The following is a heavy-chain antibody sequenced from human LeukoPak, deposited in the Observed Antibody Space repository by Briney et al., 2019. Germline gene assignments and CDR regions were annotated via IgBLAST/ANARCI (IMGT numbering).Heavy chain of an antibody. CDR1: GDSVSSNSVA. J-gene: IGHJ4*02. V-gene: IGHV6-1*01. D-gene: IGHD2-2*01. CDR2: TYYRSQWYN. CDR3: ARGLHCSSFSCSFDY. Sequence: SQTLSLTCAISGDSVSSNSVAWNWIRQSPSRGLEWLGRTYYRSQWYNDYAVSVKSRITISPDTSKNQFSLQLISVTPEDTAVYYCARGLHCSSFSCSFDYWGQGTLVTVSS.